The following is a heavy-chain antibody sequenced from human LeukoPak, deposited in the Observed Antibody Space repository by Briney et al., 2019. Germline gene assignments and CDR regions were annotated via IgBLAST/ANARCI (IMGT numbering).Heavy chain of an antibody. CDR2: IGAYNGNT. J-gene: IGHJ4*02. Sequence: ASVKVSCKASGYTFTSYGISWVRLAPGQGLEWMGWIGAYNGNTNYAQKLQGRVTMTTDTSTSTAYMELRSLRSDDTAVYYCASPGEVGATHRCDYWGQGTLVTVSS. CDR3: ASPGEVGATHRCDY. V-gene: IGHV1-18*01. CDR1: GYTFTSYG. D-gene: IGHD1-26*01.